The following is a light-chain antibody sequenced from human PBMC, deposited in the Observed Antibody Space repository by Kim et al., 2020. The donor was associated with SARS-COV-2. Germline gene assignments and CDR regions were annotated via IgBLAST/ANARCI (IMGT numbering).Light chain of an antibody. V-gene: IGKV1-17*01. CDR1: QDIRND. J-gene: IGKJ5*01. Sequence: ASVGERDTITCRAKQDIRNDLGWYQKNQGRDPKRLSYGASSLQSGVPSRFSGSGSGTEFTLTLSSVQPEDFATYFCLQRSTYPITFGQGTRREIK. CDR3: LQRSTYPIT. CDR2: GAS.